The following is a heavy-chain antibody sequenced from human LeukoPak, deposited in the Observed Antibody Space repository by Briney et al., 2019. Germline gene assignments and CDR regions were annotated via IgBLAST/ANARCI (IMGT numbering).Heavy chain of an antibody. Sequence: GGSLRLSCSASGFTFSSYAMHWVRQAPGKGLEYVSSITSNGGSTYYADSVKGRDTISRDNSKNTLYLQMSSLRAEDTALYYCLRDLTGAGDYWGQGTLVTVSS. CDR1: GFTFSSYA. J-gene: IGHJ4*02. CDR2: ITSNGGST. V-gene: IGHV3-64D*06. CDR3: LRDLTGAGDY. D-gene: IGHD3-10*01.